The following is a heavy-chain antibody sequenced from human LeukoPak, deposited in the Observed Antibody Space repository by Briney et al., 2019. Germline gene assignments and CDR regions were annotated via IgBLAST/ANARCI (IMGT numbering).Heavy chain of an antibody. V-gene: IGHV1-2*02. Sequence: ASVKVSCKASGYTFTGYYMHWVRQAPGQGLEWMGWINPNSGGTNYAQKFQGRVTMTRDTSISTAYIELSRLRSDDTAVYYCASAYCGGDCYRHWFDPWGQGTLVTVSS. CDR2: INPNSGGT. J-gene: IGHJ5*02. D-gene: IGHD2-21*02. CDR1: GYTFTGYY. CDR3: ASAYCGGDCYRHWFDP.